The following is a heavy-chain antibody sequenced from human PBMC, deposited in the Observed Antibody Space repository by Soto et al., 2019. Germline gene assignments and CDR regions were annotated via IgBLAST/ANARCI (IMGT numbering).Heavy chain of an antibody. CDR3: ARTLYGDNVDY. CDR1: GFTFSSYA. Sequence: GGSLRLSCAASGFTFSSYAMSWVRQAPGKGLEWVSVISGSGGSTYYADSVKGRFTISRDKSKNTLYLQMNSLRAEDTAVYYCARTLYGDNVDYWGQGTLVTVSS. J-gene: IGHJ4*02. D-gene: IGHD4-17*01. CDR2: ISGSGGST. V-gene: IGHV3-23*01.